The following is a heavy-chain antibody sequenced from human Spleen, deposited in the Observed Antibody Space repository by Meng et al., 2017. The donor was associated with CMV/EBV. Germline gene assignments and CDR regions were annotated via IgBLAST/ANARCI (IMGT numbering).Heavy chain of an antibody. CDR2: IIPMSETV. CDR1: A. Sequence: ASSWVRQAPGQGLEWRGGIIPMSETVNYAESFQDRVTFTTDEFTNTAYMELSSLRSEDTAVYYCGREIHGAGVQQIYYYYGMNVWGQGTTVTVSS. J-gene: IGHJ6*02. V-gene: IGHV1-69*05. CDR3: GREIHGAGVQQIYYYYGMNV. D-gene: IGHD6-6*01.